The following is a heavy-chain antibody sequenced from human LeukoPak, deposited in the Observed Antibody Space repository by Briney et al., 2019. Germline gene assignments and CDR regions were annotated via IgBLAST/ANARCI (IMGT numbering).Heavy chain of an antibody. Sequence: GGSLRLSCAASGFIVSSDHMNWVRPGPGRGVGWGADIYKGGNTLYADPAKGRSTISRDNSKTTVYLQMNSLSGEATAVSYLLRPPGATWGQGTLVTVSS. CDR2: IYKGGNT. J-gene: IGHJ5*02. V-gene: IGHV3-53*01. CDR1: GFIVSSDH. D-gene: IGHD3-10*01. CDR3: LRPPGAT.